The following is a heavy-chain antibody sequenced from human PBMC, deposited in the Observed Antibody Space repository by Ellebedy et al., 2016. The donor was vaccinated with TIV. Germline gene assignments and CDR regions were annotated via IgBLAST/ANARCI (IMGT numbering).Heavy chain of an antibody. Sequence: GESLKISCAASGFTLSDHYMDWVRQAPGKGLEWVGRTRNKARSYTTEYAASVKGRFTISRDDSKNSLYLQMNSLKTEDTALYYCTAGAQGSGSHDHWGQGTLVTVSS. J-gene: IGHJ4*02. D-gene: IGHD2-15*01. CDR2: TRNKARSYTT. V-gene: IGHV3-72*01. CDR1: GFTLSDHY. CDR3: TAGAQGSGSHDH.